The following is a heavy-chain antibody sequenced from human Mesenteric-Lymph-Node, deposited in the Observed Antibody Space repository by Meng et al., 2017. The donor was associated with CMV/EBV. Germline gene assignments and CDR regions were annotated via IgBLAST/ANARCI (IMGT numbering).Heavy chain of an antibody. CDR3: AKDSRSDSSSPRYYYYYGMDV. V-gene: IGHV1-69*04. D-gene: IGHD6-6*01. CDR1: GGTFSRYT. Sequence: SVKVSCKVSGGTFSRYTFTWVRQAPGQGLEWMGRIIPILGITNYAQKFQGRVTITADRSTTTAYMELSSLRSEDTAVYYCAKDSRSDSSSPRYYYYYGMDVWGQGTTVTVSS. J-gene: IGHJ6*02. CDR2: IIPILGIT.